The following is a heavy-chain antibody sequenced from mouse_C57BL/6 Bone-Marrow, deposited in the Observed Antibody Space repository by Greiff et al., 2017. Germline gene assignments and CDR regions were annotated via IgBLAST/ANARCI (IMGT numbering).Heavy chain of an antibody. Sequence: VKVVESGAELARPGASVKLSCKASGYTFTSYGISWVKQRTGQGLEWIGEIYPRSGNTYYNEKFKGKATLAADKSSSTAYRELRSLTSEDSAVXFCATDGYHWYFDVWGTGTTVTVSS. J-gene: IGHJ1*03. CDR3: ATDGYHWYFDV. CDR1: GYTFTSYG. V-gene: IGHV1-81*01. CDR2: IYPRSGNT. D-gene: IGHD2-3*01.